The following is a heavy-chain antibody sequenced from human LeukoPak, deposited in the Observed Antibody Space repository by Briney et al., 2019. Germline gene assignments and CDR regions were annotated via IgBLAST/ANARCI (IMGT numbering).Heavy chain of an antibody. Sequence: GVSLTLSCEASGFTFSGNWMSWVRQAPGKGLEWVASIKPDESQKWHVDSVKGRFTNSRDNTKSSLYLQMNSLGAEDTAIYYCAKLLGTSTSYDSWGQGTRVTVFS. CDR3: AKLLGTSTSYDS. CDR2: IKPDESQK. CDR1: GFTFSGNW. V-gene: IGHV3-7*01. D-gene: IGHD2/OR15-2a*01. J-gene: IGHJ4*02.